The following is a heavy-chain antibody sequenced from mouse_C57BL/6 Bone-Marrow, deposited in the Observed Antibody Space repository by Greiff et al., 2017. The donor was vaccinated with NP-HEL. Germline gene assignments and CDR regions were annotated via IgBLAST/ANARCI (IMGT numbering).Heavy chain of an antibody. V-gene: IGHV5-9-1*02. CDR3: TREATVVATYWDFDV. CDR2: ISSGGDYI. CDR1: GFTFSSYA. D-gene: IGHD1-1*01. J-gene: IGHJ1*03. Sequence: EVKVEESGEGLVKPGGSLKLSCAASGFTFSSYAMSWVRQTPEKRLEWVAYISSGGDYIYYADTVKGRFTISRDNARNTLYLQMSSLKSEDTAMYYGTREATVVATYWDFDVWGTGTTVTVSS.